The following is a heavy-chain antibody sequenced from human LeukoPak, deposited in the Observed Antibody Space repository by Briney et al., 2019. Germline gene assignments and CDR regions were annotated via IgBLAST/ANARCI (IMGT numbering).Heavy chain of an antibody. CDR3: ATIEYSSSWSAPYYFDY. D-gene: IGHD6-13*01. CDR2: IYYSGST. Sequence: SETLSLTCTVSGGSISSSSYYWGWIHQPPGKGLEWIGSIYYSGSTYYNPSLKSRVTISVDTSKNQFSLKLSSVTAADTAVYYCATIEYSSSWSAPYYFDYWGQGTLVTVSS. J-gene: IGHJ4*02. V-gene: IGHV4-39*01. CDR1: GGSISSSSYY.